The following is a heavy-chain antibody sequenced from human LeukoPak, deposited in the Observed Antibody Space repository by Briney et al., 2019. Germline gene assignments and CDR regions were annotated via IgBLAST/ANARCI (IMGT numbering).Heavy chain of an antibody. CDR3: ATHVAAAGTYYYYGMDV. V-gene: IGHV1-18*01. CDR1: GDTFISCG. CDR2: ISAYNGNT. D-gene: IGHD6-13*01. Sequence: ASVKVSCKASGDTFISCGISWVRQAPGQGLEWMGWISAYNGNTNYAQKLQGRVTMTTDTSTSTAYMELRSLRSDDTAVYYCATHVAAAGTYYYYGMDVWGQGTTVTVSS. J-gene: IGHJ6*02.